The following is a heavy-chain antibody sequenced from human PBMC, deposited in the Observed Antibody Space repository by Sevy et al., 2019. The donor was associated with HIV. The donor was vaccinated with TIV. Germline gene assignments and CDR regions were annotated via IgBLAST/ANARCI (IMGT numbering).Heavy chain of an antibody. CDR3: VRGRDYGNFDY. V-gene: IGHV3-33*01. Sequence: GESLKISCAASGFNFSIYGMHWVRQAPGKGLEWEALIYYDESSQYYADSVKGRFTISRDNSKNTLYLQMNSLRVEDTALYYCVRGRDYGNFDYWGQGTLVTVSS. CDR1: GFNFSIYG. CDR2: IYYDESSQ. D-gene: IGHD4-17*01. J-gene: IGHJ4*02.